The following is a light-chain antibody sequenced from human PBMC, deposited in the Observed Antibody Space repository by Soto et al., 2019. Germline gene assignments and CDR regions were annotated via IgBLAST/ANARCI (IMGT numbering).Light chain of an antibody. J-gene: IGKJ2*01. Sequence: DMELTQSPATLSLSQGERATLSCRASQSVSCHLAWYQQKPVQAPRLLIYDAATRPTRIPGTFTGSRSGTDFYLTTSSRQPEDAAISYCYHRINWSPTFGQGTKLEIK. V-gene: IGKV3-11*01. CDR2: DAA. CDR3: YHRINWSPT. CDR1: QSVSCH.